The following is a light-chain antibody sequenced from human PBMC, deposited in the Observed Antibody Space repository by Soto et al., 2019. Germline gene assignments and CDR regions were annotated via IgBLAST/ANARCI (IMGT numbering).Light chain of an antibody. V-gene: IGKV1D-13*01. CDR3: HQYNKYPSLT. J-gene: IGKJ4*01. CDR1: QGISSA. CDR2: DAS. Sequence: AIQLTQSPSSLSASVGDRVTITCRASQGISSALAWYQQKPGKAPKLLIYDASSLESEVPSRFSGSESTTYFPLTISSLQPAYFATYYCHQYNKYPSLTLGGGKKVENK.